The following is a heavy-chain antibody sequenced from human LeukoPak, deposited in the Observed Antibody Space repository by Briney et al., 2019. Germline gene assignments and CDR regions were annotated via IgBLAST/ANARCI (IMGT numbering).Heavy chain of an antibody. V-gene: IGHV4-39*01. CDR3: ARRSGIAAAGPIDY. Sequence: SETLSLTCTVSGGSISSSSYYWGWTRQPPGKGLEWIGSIYYSGSTYYNPSLKSRVTISVDTSKNQFSLKLSSVTAADTAVYYCARRSGIAAAGPIDYWGQGTLVTVSS. D-gene: IGHD6-13*01. CDR2: IYYSGST. J-gene: IGHJ4*02. CDR1: GGSISSSSYY.